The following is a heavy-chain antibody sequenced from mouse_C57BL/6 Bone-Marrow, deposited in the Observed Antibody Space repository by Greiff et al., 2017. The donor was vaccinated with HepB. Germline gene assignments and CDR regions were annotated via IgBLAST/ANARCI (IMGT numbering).Heavy chain of an antibody. CDR2: ISYDGSN. V-gene: IGHV3-6*01. J-gene: IGHJ2*01. Sequence: EVKLQESGPGLVKPSQSLSLTCSVTGYSITSGYYWNWIRQFPGNKLEWMGYISYDGSNNYNPSLKNRISITRDTSKNQFFLKLNSVTTEDTATYYCASLLTGTRGDYWGQGTTLTVSS. D-gene: IGHD4-1*01. CDR3: ASLLTGTRGDY. CDR1: GYSITSGYY.